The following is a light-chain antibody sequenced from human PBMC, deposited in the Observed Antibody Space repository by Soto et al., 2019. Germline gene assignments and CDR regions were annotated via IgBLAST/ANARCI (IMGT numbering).Light chain of an antibody. CDR1: SSNIGSNY. CDR3: AAWDDSLSGWV. J-gene: IGLJ3*02. Sequence: QSVLTQPPSASGTPGQTVTISCSGSSSNIGSNYVYWYQQLPGTAPKLLIYSNNHRPSGVPDRFSGSKSGTSASLAISGLRSEDEADYYCAAWDDSLSGWVFGGGTQLTVL. CDR2: SNN. V-gene: IGLV1-47*02.